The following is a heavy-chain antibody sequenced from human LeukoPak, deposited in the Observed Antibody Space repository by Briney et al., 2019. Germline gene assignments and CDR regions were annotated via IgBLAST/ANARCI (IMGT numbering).Heavy chain of an antibody. J-gene: IGHJ5*02. D-gene: IGHD2-2*01. CDR3: ARDQYCSSTSCNPFDP. Sequence: GGSLRLSCAASGFSFSAYSMNWVRQAPGKGLEWVSSISSSSRYIYYADSVKGRFSISRDNSKNTLYLQMNSLRAEDTAVYYCARDQYCSSTSCNPFDPWGQGTLVTVSS. CDR1: GFSFSAYS. CDR2: ISSSSRYI. V-gene: IGHV3-21*01.